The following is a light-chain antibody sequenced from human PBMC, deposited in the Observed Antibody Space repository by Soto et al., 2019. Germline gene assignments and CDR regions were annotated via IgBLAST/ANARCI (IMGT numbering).Light chain of an antibody. J-gene: IGKJ1*01. Sequence: DIQMTQSPSTLSASVGDRVTITCRASQSISSWLAWYQQKPGKAPKLLIYKASNLESGVPSRFSGSGSGTEFTLTISSLQPDDFATYYCHQYNSYWTFGQGTKVEIK. CDR3: HQYNSYWT. CDR2: KAS. CDR1: QSISSW. V-gene: IGKV1-5*03.